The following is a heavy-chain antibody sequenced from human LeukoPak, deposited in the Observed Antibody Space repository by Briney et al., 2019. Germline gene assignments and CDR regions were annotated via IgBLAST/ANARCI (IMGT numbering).Heavy chain of an antibody. CDR2: ISSSSSYM. CDR1: GFTFSSYS. D-gene: IGHD6-13*01. J-gene: IGHJ4*02. CDR3: ARGGYSSSWYHDS. V-gene: IGHV3-21*01. Sequence: GGSLRLSCAASGFTFSSYSMNWVRQAPGKGREWVSSISSSSSYMYYADSEKGRFTISRDNAKNSLYMQVNSLRAEDTAVYYCARGGYSSSWYHDSWGQGTLVTVSS.